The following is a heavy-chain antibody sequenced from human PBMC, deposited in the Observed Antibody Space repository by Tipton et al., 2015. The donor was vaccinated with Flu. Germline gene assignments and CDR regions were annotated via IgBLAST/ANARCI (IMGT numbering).Heavy chain of an antibody. D-gene: IGHD2-21*02. V-gene: IGHV4-31*03. Sequence: GLVKPSQTLSLTCTVSGASISSGGYYWSWIRQHPGRGPEWIGSIYYSGTTYYNPSLKSRVSISVDTSQNQFSLKLTSAAAADTATYFCARDAGDLYWYFDVWGRGTVVSVSS. J-gene: IGHJ2*01. CDR2: IYYSGTT. CDR1: GASISSGGYY. CDR3: ARDAGDLYWYFDV.